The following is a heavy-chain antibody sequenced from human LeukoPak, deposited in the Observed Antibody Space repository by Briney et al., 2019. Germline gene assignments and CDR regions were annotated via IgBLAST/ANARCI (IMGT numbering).Heavy chain of an antibody. CDR3: ARARYSGYAFSV. CDR2: INHSGST. CDR1: GGSSSGYY. Sequence: SETLSLTCAVYGGSSSGYYWSWIRQPPGKGLEWIGEINHSGSTNYNPSLKSRVTISVDTSKNQFSLKLSSVTAADTAVYYCARARYSGYAFSVWGQGTLVTVSS. D-gene: IGHD5-12*01. J-gene: IGHJ4*02. V-gene: IGHV4-34*01.